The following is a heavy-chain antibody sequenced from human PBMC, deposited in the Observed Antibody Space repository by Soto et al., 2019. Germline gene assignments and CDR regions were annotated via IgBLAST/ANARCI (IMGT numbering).Heavy chain of an antibody. Sequence: ASVKVSCKASGYTFTGYYMHWVRQAPGQGLEWMGWINPNSGGTNYAQKFQGRVTMTRDTSISTAYMELSRLRSDDTAVYYCARDLFDFDLFPVGQGDDYWGQGTLVTVSS. J-gene: IGHJ4*02. V-gene: IGHV1-2*02. CDR2: INPNSGGT. D-gene: IGHD3-9*01. CDR1: GYTFTGYY. CDR3: ARDLFDFDLFPVGQGDDY.